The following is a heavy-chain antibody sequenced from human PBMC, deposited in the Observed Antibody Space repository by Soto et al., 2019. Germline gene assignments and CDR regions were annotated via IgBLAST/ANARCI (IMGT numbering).Heavy chain of an antibody. CDR2: IWYDGGNK. CDR3: ALSGGYYYFDY. V-gene: IGHV3-33*01. Sequence: QVQLVESGGGVVQPGRSLRLSCAASGFTFSSYGMHWVRQAPGKGLEWVAVIWYDGGNKYYADSVKGRFTISRDNSKNTLYLQMNSLGAEDTAVYYCALSGGYYYFDYWGQGTMVTVSS. D-gene: IGHD3-22*01. J-gene: IGHJ4*02. CDR1: GFTFSSYG.